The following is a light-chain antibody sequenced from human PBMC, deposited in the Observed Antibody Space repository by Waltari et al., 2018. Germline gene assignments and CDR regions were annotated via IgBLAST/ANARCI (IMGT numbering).Light chain of an antibody. Sequence: SYELTQPPSVSVSPGQTALIPRSGHELPQNYASWFQQKSGQAPRLVIFENTKRPSGIPERFSGSSSGTVATLTITGAQVDDEADYYCYSSDSTGLRVFGGGTTVVVL. J-gene: IGLJ1*01. CDR1: ELPQNY. CDR3: YSSDSTGLRV. V-gene: IGLV3-10*01. CDR2: ENT.